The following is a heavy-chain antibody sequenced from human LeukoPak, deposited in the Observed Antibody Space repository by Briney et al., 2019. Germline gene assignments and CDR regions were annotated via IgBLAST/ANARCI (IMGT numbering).Heavy chain of an antibody. V-gene: IGHV3-30*18. CDR3: AKDRGSSSWFRFDY. J-gene: IGHJ4*02. D-gene: IGHD6-13*01. CDR2: ISYDGSNK. Sequence: PGRSLRLSCAASGFTFSSYGMHWVRQAPGKGLEWVAVISYDGSNKYYADSVKGRFTISRDNSKNTLYLQMNSLRAEDTAVYYCAKDRGSSSWFRFDYWGQGTLVTVSS. CDR1: GFTFSSYG.